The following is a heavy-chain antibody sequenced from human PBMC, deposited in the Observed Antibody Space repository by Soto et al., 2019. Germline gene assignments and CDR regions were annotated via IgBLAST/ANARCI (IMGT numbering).Heavy chain of an antibody. Sequence: SETLSLTCAVYGGSFSGYYWSWIRQPPGKGLEWIGEISHSGSTNYNPSLKSRVTISVDTSKNQFSLKLSSVTAADTAVYYCERGSRMVYYGSGSFSDAFDIWGQGTMVT. CDR2: ISHSGST. D-gene: IGHD3-10*01. CDR3: ERGSRMVYYGSGSFSDAFDI. CDR1: GGSFSGYY. J-gene: IGHJ3*02. V-gene: IGHV4-34*01.